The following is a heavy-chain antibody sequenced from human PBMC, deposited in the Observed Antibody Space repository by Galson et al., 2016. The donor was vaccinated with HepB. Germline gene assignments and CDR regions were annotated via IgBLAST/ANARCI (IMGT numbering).Heavy chain of an antibody. CDR2: IWFDASNK. V-gene: IGHV3-33*01. CDR1: GFTFSNYG. J-gene: IGHJ4*02. Sequence: SLRLSCAASGFTFSNYGMEWVRQAPGKGLEWVAIIWFDASNKYYGDSGKGRFTISRDNSKNTLYLQMNSLRAEDTAFYYCARQNRRTTVASPLDYWGQGTLVTVSS. CDR3: ARQNRRTTVASPLDY. D-gene: IGHD4-23*01.